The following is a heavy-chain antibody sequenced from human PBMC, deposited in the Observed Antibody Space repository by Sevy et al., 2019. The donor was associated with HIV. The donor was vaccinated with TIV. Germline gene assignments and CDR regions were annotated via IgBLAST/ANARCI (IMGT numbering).Heavy chain of an antibody. CDR2: ISGTGAST. V-gene: IGHV3-23*01. J-gene: IGHJ4*02. CDR3: ASALRTVTTFDY. Sequence: GGSLRLSCLASGFTFSSYAMSWVRQAPGKGLEWVSGISGTGASTYYADSVKGRFTISRDNSKNTLYLQMNSLGAEDTAIYYCASALRTVTTFDYWGQGTLVTVSS. D-gene: IGHD4-17*01. CDR1: GFTFSSYA.